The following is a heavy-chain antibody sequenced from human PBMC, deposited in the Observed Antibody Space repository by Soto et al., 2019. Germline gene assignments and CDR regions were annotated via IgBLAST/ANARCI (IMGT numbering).Heavy chain of an antibody. V-gene: IGHV3-66*01. CDR3: ARGDRYSYHLDY. CDR1: GFTVSSNY. Sequence: EVQLVESGGGLVQPGGSLRLSCAASGFTVSSNYMSWVRQAPGKGLEWVSVIYSGGSTYYADSVKGRFTISRDNSKNTLYLHMTRLRAEDTAVYYCARGDRYSYHLDYWGQGTLVTVSS. J-gene: IGHJ4*02. D-gene: IGHD5-18*01. CDR2: IYSGGST.